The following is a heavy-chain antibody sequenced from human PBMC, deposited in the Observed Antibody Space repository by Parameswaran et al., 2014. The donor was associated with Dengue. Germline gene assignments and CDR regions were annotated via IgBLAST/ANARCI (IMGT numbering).Heavy chain of an antibody. Sequence: WVRQAPGQGLEWMGRINPNSGGTNYAQKFQGRVTMTRDTSISTAYMELSRLRSDDTAVYYCARGPGDLWFGESEPFDPWGQGTLVTVSS. CDR2: INPNSGGT. CDR3: ARGPGDLWFGESEPFDP. J-gene: IGHJ5*02. D-gene: IGHD3-10*01. V-gene: IGHV1-2*06.